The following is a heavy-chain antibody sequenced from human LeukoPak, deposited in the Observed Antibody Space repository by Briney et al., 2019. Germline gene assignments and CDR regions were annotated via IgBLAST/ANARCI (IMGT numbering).Heavy chain of an antibody. CDR1: GGSISSYY. V-gene: IGHV4-59*12. Sequence: SETLSLTCTVSGGSISSYYWSWIRQPPGKGLEWIGYIYYSGSTNYNPSLKSRVTISVDTSKNQFSLKLSSVTAADTAVYYCARALGYGSGSYYLYYWGQGTLVTVSS. D-gene: IGHD3-10*01. CDR3: ARALGYGSGSYYLYY. J-gene: IGHJ4*02. CDR2: IYYSGST.